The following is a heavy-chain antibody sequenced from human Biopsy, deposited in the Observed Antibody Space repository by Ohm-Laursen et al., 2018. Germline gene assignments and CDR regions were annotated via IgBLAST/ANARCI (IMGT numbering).Heavy chain of an antibody. CDR2: IYGGGSPV. CDR1: GFAFNLYE. V-gene: IGHV3-48*03. J-gene: IGHJ3*01. Sequence: SLRLSCAASGFAFNLYEMNWVRQAPGKGMEWISYIYGGGSPVSYADYVKGRFTISRDNAQNSLYLHMNSLRAEDTAVYYCARLNSGTYDASDLWGQGTMVIVSS. CDR3: ARLNSGTYDASDL. D-gene: IGHD1-26*01.